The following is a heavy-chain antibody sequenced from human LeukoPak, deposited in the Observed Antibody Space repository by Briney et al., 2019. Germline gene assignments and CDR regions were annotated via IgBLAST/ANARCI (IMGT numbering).Heavy chain of an antibody. D-gene: IGHD3-22*01. CDR3: AKGKDTYKFDGSGYYFGEN. Sequence: GGSLRLSCAASGSTFSNYAMSWVRQAPGKGPEWVSATSGSGSSTFYADSGKGRFTISRDNSKNTLYLQMNSLRAEDTAIYYYAKGKDTYKFDGSGYYFGENWGQGTLVTVSS. CDR2: TSGSGSST. V-gene: IGHV3-23*01. J-gene: IGHJ4*02. CDR1: GSTFSNYA.